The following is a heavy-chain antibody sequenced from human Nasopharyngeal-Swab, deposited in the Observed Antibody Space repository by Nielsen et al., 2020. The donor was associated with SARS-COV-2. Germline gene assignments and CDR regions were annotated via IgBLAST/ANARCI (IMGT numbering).Heavy chain of an antibody. J-gene: IGHJ3*02. CDR1: GFTLSTYS. V-gene: IGHV3-48*01. D-gene: IGHD1-7*01. CDR2: IGTSSTPI. CDR3: AKPTTRSAFDI. Sequence: GGSLRLSCAASGFTLSTYSMDWVRQVPGKGLEWVAHIGTSSTPIYYADSVRGRFSISRDNSKNTLFLQMNSLRAEDTAVYYCAKPTTRSAFDIWGQGTMVTVSS.